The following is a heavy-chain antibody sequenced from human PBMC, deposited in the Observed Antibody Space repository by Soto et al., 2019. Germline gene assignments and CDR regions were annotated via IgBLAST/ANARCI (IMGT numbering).Heavy chain of an antibody. Sequence: PGESLKISCKGSGYSFTSYWIGWVRQMPGKGLEWMGIIYPGDSDTRYSPSFQGQVTISADKSISTAYLQWSSLKASDTAMYYCARLLGGYSYGWFRSDSHYGMDVWGQGTTGTVSS. D-gene: IGHD5-18*01. V-gene: IGHV5-51*01. CDR3: ARLLGGYSYGWFRSDSHYGMDV. CDR1: GYSFTSYW. J-gene: IGHJ6*02. CDR2: IYPGDSDT.